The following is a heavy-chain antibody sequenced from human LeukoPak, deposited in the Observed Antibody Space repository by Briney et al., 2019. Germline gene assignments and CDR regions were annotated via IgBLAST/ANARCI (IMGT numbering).Heavy chain of an antibody. CDR1: GFTFGDYA. J-gene: IGHJ4*02. CDR3: TRDSAVDCSGGSCYSFDY. D-gene: IGHD2-15*01. V-gene: IGHV3-49*04. Sequence: SGGSLRLSCTASGFTFGDYAMSWVRQAPGKGLEWVGFIRSKAYGGTTEYAASVKGRFTILRDDSKSIAYLQMNSLKTEDTAVYYCTRDSAVDCSGGSCYSFDYRGQGTLVTVSS. CDR2: IRSKAYGGTT.